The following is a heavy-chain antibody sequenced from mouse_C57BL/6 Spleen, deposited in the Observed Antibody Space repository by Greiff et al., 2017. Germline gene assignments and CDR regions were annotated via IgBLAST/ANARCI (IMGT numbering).Heavy chain of an antibody. Sequence: EVKLVESGGGLVQPKGSLKLSCAASGFTFNTYAMHWVRQAPGKGLEWVARIRSKSSNYATYYADSVKDRFTISRDDSQSMLYLQMNNLKTEDTAMYYCVRAPLYYYGSSYAMDDRGQGTSVTVSS. D-gene: IGHD1-1*01. CDR3: VRAPLYYYGSSYAMDD. CDR1: GFTFNTYA. CDR2: IRSKSSNYAT. J-gene: IGHJ4*01. V-gene: IGHV10-3*01.